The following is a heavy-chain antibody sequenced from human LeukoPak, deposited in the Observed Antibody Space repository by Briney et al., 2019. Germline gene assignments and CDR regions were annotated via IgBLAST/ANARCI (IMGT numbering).Heavy chain of an antibody. D-gene: IGHD1-26*01. J-gene: IGHJ4*02. Sequence: SGGSLRLSCAASGFTFSSYGMHWVRQAPGKGLEWVAVIWYDGSNKYYADSVKGRFTISRDNSKNTLYLQMNSLRAEDTAVYYCARGGGSEYYFDYWGQGTLVTVSS. V-gene: IGHV3-33*01. CDR2: IWYDGSNK. CDR3: ARGGGSEYYFDY. CDR1: GFTFSSYG.